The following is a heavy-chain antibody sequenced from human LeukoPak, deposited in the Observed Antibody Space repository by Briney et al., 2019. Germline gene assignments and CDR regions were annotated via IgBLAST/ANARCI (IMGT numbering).Heavy chain of an antibody. CDR3: ARGIRTGYGY. CDR2: VDYSGST. D-gene: IGHD1-1*01. Sequence: SETLSLTCSVSGGSVSSGIYYWSWIRQPPGKGLEWIGHVDYSGSTSYNPTLKRRVTISLDTSKNQFSLKVMYLTAADTAVYYCARGIRTGYGYWDQGTLVTVSS. CDR1: GGSVSSGIYY. V-gene: IGHV4-61*01. J-gene: IGHJ4*02.